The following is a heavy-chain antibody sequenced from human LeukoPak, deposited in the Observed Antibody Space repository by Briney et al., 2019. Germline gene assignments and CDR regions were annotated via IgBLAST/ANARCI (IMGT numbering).Heavy chain of an antibody. Sequence: ASVKVPCKASGYTFTSYGISWVRQAPGQGLEWMGWISAYNGNTNYAQKLQGRVTMTTDTSTSTAYMELRSLRSDDTAVYYCARVSSWAHRGPLGRHDYWGQGTLVTVSS. D-gene: IGHD3-16*01. CDR2: ISAYNGNT. CDR1: GYTFTSYG. V-gene: IGHV1-18*01. CDR3: ARVSSWAHRGPLGRHDY. J-gene: IGHJ4*02.